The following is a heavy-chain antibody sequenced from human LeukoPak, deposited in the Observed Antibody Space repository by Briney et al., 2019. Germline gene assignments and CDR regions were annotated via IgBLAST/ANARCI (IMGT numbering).Heavy chain of an antibody. CDR2: ISYDGRNE. D-gene: IGHD3-10*01. V-gene: IGHV3-30*04. Sequence: PGRSLRLSCAASGFTFSNYAMHWVRQAPGKGLEWVAVISYDGRNENYADSVKGRFTISRDNPKNTLYLQVNSLRTEDTAVYYCERDGRGVIYGMDVWGQGTTVTVSS. CDR1: GFTFSNYA. CDR3: ERDGRGVIYGMDV. J-gene: IGHJ6*02.